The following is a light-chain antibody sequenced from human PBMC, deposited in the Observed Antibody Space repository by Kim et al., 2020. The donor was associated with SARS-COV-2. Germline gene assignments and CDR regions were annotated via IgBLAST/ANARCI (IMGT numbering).Light chain of an antibody. V-gene: IGKV3-15*01. CDR3: QLYNHWPLT. Sequence: GSPGERATLSCRASQSVSSNLAWYQQKPGQAPRLLIYGASTRATGVPARFGGSGSGTEFTLTISNLQSEDFAIYYCQLYNHWPLTFGQGTKVDIK. J-gene: IGKJ1*01. CDR2: GAS. CDR1: QSVSSN.